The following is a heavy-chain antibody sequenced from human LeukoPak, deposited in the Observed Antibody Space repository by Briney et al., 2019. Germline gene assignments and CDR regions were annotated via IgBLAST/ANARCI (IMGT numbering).Heavy chain of an antibody. CDR2: IRSRANGYAT. J-gene: IGHJ3*02. D-gene: IGHD2-2*01. CDR3: TRWGTSSSDAFDI. Sequence: GGSLGLSCAASGFTFSDSAIHWVRQASGKGLEWVGRIRSRANGYATAFAASVKGRFSISRDDSKNTAYLQMNSLKTEDTAVYYCTRWGTSSSDAFDIWGQGTMVTVSS. V-gene: IGHV3-73*01. CDR1: GFTFSDSA.